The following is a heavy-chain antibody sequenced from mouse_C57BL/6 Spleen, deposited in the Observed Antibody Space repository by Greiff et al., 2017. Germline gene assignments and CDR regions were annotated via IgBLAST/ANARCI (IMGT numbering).Heavy chain of an antibody. CDR2: ISSGSSTI. CDR1: GFTFSDYG. J-gene: IGHJ1*03. V-gene: IGHV5-17*01. Sequence: EVKLVESGGGLVKPGGSLKLSCAASGFTFSDYGMHWVRQAPEKGLEWVAYISSGSSTIYYADTVKGRFTISRDKAKNTLFLQMTSLRSEDTAMYYCARHYGSIYWYFDVWGTGTTVTVSS. CDR3: ARHYGSIYWYFDV. D-gene: IGHD1-1*01.